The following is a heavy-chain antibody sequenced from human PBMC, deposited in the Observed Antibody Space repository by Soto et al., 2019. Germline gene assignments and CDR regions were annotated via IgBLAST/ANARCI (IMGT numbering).Heavy chain of an antibody. Sequence: ASVKVSCKASGYTFTSYGISWVRQAPGQGLEWMGWISAYNGNTNYAQKLQGRVTMTTDTSTSTAYMELRSLRSDDTAVYYCARIYDFWSGYRPHYYYYGMDVWGQGTTVTVSS. J-gene: IGHJ6*02. V-gene: IGHV1-18*01. CDR3: ARIYDFWSGYRPHYYYYGMDV. D-gene: IGHD3-3*01. CDR1: GYTFTSYG. CDR2: ISAYNGNT.